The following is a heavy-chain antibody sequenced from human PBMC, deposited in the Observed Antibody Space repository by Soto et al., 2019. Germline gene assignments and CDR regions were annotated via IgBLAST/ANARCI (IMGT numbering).Heavy chain of an antibody. CDR3: ATELGGTDS. CDR2: ISYDGRNE. CDR1: GFTFSTYA. V-gene: IGHV3-30*01. J-gene: IGHJ4*02. D-gene: IGHD6-19*01. Sequence: QVQLVESGGGVVQPGRSLRLSCAASGFTFSTYALHWVRQAPGKGLEWVAVISYDGRNEYYSDSVRGRFTISRDNYKSRLYLQVNSRRVEDTAVSYRATELGGTDSWGQGTLVTVSS.